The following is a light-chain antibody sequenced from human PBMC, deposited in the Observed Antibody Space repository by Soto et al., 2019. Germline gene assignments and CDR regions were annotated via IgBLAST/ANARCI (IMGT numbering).Light chain of an antibody. J-gene: IGLJ3*02. Sequence: QSVLIQPPSASGTPGQRVTISCSGSGSNIGSNFVNWYQQVPGTAPKLLVYGDHLRLSGVPDRFSASKSGTSASLAISGLQSEDEAPYYGATWADRQNGYWVFGGETKLTVL. CDR3: ATWADRQNGYWV. CDR2: GDH. CDR1: GSNIGSNF. V-gene: IGLV1-44*01.